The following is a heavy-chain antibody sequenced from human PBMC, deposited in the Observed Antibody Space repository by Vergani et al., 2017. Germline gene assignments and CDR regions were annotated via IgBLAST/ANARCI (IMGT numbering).Heavy chain of an antibody. Sequence: EVQLVESGGGLVPPGRSLRLSCAASGFSFGDYAMTWVRQAPGKGLEWVAFIRNKAYGGTTEYAASVKGRFTNSRDDSKRLAYLQLSGLKTEDTAVYFCSGGRGYSFGYSDYWGQGTLVSVSS. D-gene: IGHD5-18*01. V-gene: IGHV3-49*04. J-gene: IGHJ4*02. CDR1: GFSFGDYA. CDR2: IRNKAYGGTT. CDR3: SGGRGYSFGYSDY.